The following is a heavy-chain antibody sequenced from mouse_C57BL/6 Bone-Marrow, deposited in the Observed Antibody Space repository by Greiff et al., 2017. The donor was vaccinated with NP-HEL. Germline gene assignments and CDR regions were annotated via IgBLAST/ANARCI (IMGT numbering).Heavy chain of an antibody. J-gene: IGHJ4*01. CDR3: ARSIYYDYADDPFYAMDY. D-gene: IGHD2-4*01. CDR1: GFTFTDYY. CDR2: IRNKANGYTT. Sequence: EVKLEESGGGLVQPGGSLSLSCAAFGFTFTDYYMSWVRQPPGKALEWLVFIRNKANGYTTEYSASVKGRFTISRDNSQSILYLQMNALRAEYSATYYCARSIYYDYADDPFYAMDYWGQGTSVTVSS. V-gene: IGHV7-3*01.